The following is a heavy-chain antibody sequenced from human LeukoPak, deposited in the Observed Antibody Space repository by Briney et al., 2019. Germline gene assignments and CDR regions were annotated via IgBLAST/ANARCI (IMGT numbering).Heavy chain of an antibody. CDR2: INHSGST. CDR1: GGSFSGYY. J-gene: IGHJ6*03. V-gene: IGHV4-34*01. CDR3: ARGGSGSYYKAGYYMDV. Sequence: SETLSLTCAVYGGSFSGYYWSWIRQPPGKGLEWIGEINHSGSTNYNPSLKSRVTISVDASKNQFSLKLSSVTAADTAVYYCARGGSGSYYKAGYYMDVWGKGTTLTVSS. D-gene: IGHD3-10*01.